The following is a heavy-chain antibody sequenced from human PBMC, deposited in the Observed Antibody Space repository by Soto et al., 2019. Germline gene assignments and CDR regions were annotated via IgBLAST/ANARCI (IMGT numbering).Heavy chain of an antibody. Sequence: PGGSLRLSCSASGFTFNQYSMQWVRQSPGKGLQFVSTISGNGGGTDYTDSVKGRFTISRDNSKKTLYLQMSRLRPGDTAVYYCVKDLFGMDVWGQGTTVTVSS. CDR2: ISGNGGGT. J-gene: IGHJ6*02. V-gene: IGHV3-64D*06. CDR3: VKDLFGMDV. CDR1: GFTFNQYS.